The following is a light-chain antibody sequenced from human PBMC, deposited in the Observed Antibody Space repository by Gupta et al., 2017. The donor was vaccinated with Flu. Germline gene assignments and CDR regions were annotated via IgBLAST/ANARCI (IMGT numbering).Light chain of an antibody. CDR3: GTWDSSLSGYV. V-gene: IGLV1-51*01. CDR2: DNN. Sequence: SNPNIGNNYVSWYQHLPGTAPKLLIYDNNKRPSGIPDRFSGSKSGTSATLGITGLQTGDEADYYCGTWDSSLSGYVFGTGTKVTVL. CDR1: NPNIGNNY. J-gene: IGLJ1*01.